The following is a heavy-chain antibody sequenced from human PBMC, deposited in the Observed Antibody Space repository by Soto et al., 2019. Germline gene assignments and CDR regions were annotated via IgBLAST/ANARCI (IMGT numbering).Heavy chain of an antibody. Sequence: QITLKESGPPLVKPTQTLTLTCTFSGFSLSTSGVGVGWIRQPPGKALEWLALIYWDDDKRYSPSPKSRLTSHNDTSKHQVVPTMTNMDPVETATYYCAHGWAVTFGGVIVVGGNYFDYWGQGTLVTVSS. D-gene: IGHD3-16*02. CDR3: AHGWAVTFGGVIVVGGNYFDY. J-gene: IGHJ4*02. CDR2: IYWDDDK. CDR1: GFSLSTSGVG. V-gene: IGHV2-5*02.